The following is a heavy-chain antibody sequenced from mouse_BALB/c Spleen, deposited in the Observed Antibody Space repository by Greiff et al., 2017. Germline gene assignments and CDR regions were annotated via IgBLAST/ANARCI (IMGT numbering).Heavy chain of an antibody. CDR3: ARTGYDGAFAY. CDR2: INPYYGST. V-gene: IGHV1-39*01. D-gene: IGHD2-14*01. Sequence: VQLQQTGPELVKPGASVKISCKASGYSFTDYIMLWVKQSHGKSLEWIGNINPYYGSTSYNLKFKGKATLTVDKSSSTAYMQLNSLTSEDSAVYYCARTGYDGAFAYWGQGTLVTVSA. CDR1: GYSFTDYI. J-gene: IGHJ3*01.